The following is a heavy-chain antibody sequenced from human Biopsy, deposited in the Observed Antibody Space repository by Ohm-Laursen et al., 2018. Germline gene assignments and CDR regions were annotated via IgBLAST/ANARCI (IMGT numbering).Heavy chain of an antibody. J-gene: IGHJ5*02. CDR2: IYDRGSTA. V-gene: IGHV4-61*01. Sequence: GTLSLTCPVSGDSVSSGSFYWTWIRQPPGQGLEYIGYIYDRGSTANYNPSLESRVTMSVDMPKNQFSLNLNSVTAADTAVYYCARHPTGFWFDPWGQGTLVIVSS. CDR1: GDSVSSGSFY. CDR3: ARHPTGFWFDP.